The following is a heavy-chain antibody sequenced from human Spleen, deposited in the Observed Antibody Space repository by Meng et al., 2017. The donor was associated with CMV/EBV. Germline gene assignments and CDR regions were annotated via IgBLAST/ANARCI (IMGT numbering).Heavy chain of an antibody. D-gene: IGHD3-10*01. J-gene: IGHJ4*02. CDR2: ISYDGSNK. Sequence: GESLKISCAASGFTFSSYAMHWVRQAPGKGLEWVAVISYDGSNKYYADSVKGRFNISRDNAKNTLYLQMNSLRAEDTAVYYCARYGPGTLDYWGQGTLVTVSS. CDR3: ARYGPGTLDY. V-gene: IGHV3-30-3*01. CDR1: GFTFSSYA.